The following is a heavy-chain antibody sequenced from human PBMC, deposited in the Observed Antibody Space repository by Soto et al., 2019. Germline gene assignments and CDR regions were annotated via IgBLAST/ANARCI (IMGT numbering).Heavy chain of an antibody. CDR3: AKRLAGSYYYGMDV. CDR1: GFTFSTYG. V-gene: IGHV3-30*18. CDR2: ISSDGTNK. J-gene: IGHJ6*02. Sequence: QVQLVESGGGVVQPGRSLRLSCAASGFTFSTYGMHWVRQAPGKGLEWVAVISSDGTNKYYADSVRGRFTISRDNSKNTLYLQMNSLRAEDTAVYYCAKRLAGSYYYGMDVWGQGTTVTVSS. D-gene: IGHD3-16*01.